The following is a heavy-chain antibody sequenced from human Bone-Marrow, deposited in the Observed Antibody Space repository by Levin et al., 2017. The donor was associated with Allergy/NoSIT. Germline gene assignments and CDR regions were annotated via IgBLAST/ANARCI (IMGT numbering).Heavy chain of an antibody. V-gene: IGHV1-24*01. CDR3: ATGRTYNSNYRYY. CDR2: FNPEDGEI. Sequence: ASVKVSCKVSGYTLTELSMHWVRQAPGKGLEWMGGFNPEDGEIIFAQKFQGRVTVTEDTSTDTAYMELSSLRSEDTAVYYCATGRTYNSNYRYYWGQGTLVTVSS. J-gene: IGHJ4*02. CDR1: GYTLTELS. D-gene: IGHD1-7*01.